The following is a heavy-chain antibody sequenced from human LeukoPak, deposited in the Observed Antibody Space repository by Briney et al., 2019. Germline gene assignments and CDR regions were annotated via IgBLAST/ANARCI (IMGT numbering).Heavy chain of an antibody. V-gene: IGHV3-7*01. CDR3: ARDRYYCTNGVCSNPLDY. Sequence: GGSLRLSCAASGFTFSRNWMSWVRQAPGKGLEWVANIKQDGSEKYYVDSVKGRFTISGDNAKNSLYLQMNSLRAEDTAVYYCARDRYYCTNGVCSNPLDYWGQGTLVTVSS. J-gene: IGHJ4*02. CDR2: IKQDGSEK. D-gene: IGHD2-8*01. CDR1: GFTFSRNW.